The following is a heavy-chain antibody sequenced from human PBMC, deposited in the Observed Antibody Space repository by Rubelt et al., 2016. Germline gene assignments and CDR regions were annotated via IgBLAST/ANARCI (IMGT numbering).Heavy chain of an antibody. Sequence: ECGGGLVQPGGSLRLSCSASGFTFRSCAMHWVRQAPGKGLEYVSAIVDNGGTTYYADSVKGRFTISRDNSKYTLDLQMNSLRAEDTAIYCCAKRSAAGTYYFDDWGQGTLVTVST. CDR1: GFTFRSCA. D-gene: IGHD2-15*01. CDR3: AKRSAAGTYYFDD. CDR2: IVDNGGTT. J-gene: IGHJ4*02. V-gene: IGHV3-64*04.